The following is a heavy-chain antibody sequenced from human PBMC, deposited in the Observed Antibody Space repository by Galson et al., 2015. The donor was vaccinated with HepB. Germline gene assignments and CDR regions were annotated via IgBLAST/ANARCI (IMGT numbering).Heavy chain of an antibody. CDR1: GFTFSDFS. Sequence: SLRLSCAGSGFTFSDFSMTWIRQAPGKGPEWVSDITGSGSTKSYADSVKGRFTISRDNAKKSLYLHMNTLRAEDTAMYYCARAAGWFDPWGQGTLVTVSS. D-gene: IGHD3-10*01. CDR3: ARAAGWFDP. CDR2: ITGSGSTK. V-gene: IGHV3-11*01. J-gene: IGHJ5*02.